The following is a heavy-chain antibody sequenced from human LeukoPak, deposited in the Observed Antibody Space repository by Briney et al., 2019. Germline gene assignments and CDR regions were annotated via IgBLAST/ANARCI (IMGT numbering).Heavy chain of an antibody. V-gene: IGHV4-39*07. CDR1: GGSISSSSYY. CDR2: IYHSGST. D-gene: IGHD3-9*01. J-gene: IGHJ3*02. CDR3: ASLPYDILTDAFDI. Sequence: SETLSLTCTVSGGSISSSSYYWGWIRQPPGKGLEWIGSIYHSGSTNYNPSLKSRVTISVDKSKNQFSLKLSSVTAADTAVYYCASLPYDILTDAFDIWGQGTMVTVSS.